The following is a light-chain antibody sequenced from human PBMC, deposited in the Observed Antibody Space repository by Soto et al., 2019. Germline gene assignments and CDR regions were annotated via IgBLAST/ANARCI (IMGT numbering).Light chain of an antibody. J-gene: IGLJ2*01. Sequence: QSALTQPASVSGSPGQSITISCTGTSSYVGGYNYVSGYQQHPGKAPKLLIYDVSTRPSGVSNRFSGSKSGNTASLTISGLQAADEDDYYCSSYTSSSTLVFGGGPKLTAL. CDR1: SSYVGGYNY. CDR2: DVS. CDR3: SSYTSSSTLV. V-gene: IGLV2-14*01.